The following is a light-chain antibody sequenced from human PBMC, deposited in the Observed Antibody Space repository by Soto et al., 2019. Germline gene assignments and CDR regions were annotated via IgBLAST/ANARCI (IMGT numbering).Light chain of an antibody. V-gene: IGLV1-40*01. CDR1: SSNIGAGYD. J-gene: IGLJ2*01. CDR2: GNS. CDR3: QSYDSSGVV. Sequence: QPVLTQPPSVSGAPGQRVTISCTGSSSNIGAGYDVHWYQQLPGTAPKLLIYGNSNRPSGVPDRFSGSKSGTSASLAITGLQAEDEADYYCQSYDSSGVVFGGGTQLTVL.